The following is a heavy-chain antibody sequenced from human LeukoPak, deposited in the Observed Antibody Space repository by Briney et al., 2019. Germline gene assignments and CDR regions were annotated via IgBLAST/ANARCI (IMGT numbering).Heavy chain of an antibody. D-gene: IGHD3-10*01. V-gene: IGHV4-34*01. CDR3: ARGFGELSYYYYMDV. CDR1: GGSFSGYY. Sequence: PSETLSLTCAVYGGSFSGYYWSWIRQPPGKGLEWIGEINHSGSTNYNPSLKSRVTISVDTSKNQFSLKLSSVTAADTAVYYCARGFGELSYYYYMDVWGKGTTVTISS. J-gene: IGHJ6*03. CDR2: INHSGST.